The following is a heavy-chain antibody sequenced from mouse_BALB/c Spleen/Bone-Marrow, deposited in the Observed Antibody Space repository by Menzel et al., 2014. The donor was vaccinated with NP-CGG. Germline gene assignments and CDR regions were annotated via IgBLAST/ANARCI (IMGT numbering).Heavy chain of an antibody. CDR1: GFTFSSYT. J-gene: IGHJ4*01. CDR2: ISNGGGST. D-gene: IGHD3-1*01. CDR3: ARHVGNPYAMDY. V-gene: IGHV5-12-2*01. Sequence: EVQLVESGGGLVQPGGSLKLSCAASGFTFSSYTMSWVRQTPEKRLEWAAYISNGGGSTYYPDTVKGRFTISRDNAKNTLYLQMSSLKSEDTAMYYCARHVGNPYAMDYWGQGTSVTVSS.